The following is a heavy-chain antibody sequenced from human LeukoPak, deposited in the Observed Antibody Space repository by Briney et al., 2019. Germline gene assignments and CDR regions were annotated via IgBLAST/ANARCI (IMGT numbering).Heavy chain of an antibody. Sequence: PGGSLRLSCAASGFTFSNYAMHWVRQAPGKGLEWVAFIRYDGSNKYYADSGKGRFTISRDNSKNTLYMQMNSLRGEDAAVYYCAKDTRGDYGWDFDYWGQGTLVTVSS. D-gene: IGHD3-10*01. V-gene: IGHV3-30*02. CDR1: GFTFSNYA. J-gene: IGHJ4*02. CDR3: AKDTRGDYGWDFDY. CDR2: IRYDGSNK.